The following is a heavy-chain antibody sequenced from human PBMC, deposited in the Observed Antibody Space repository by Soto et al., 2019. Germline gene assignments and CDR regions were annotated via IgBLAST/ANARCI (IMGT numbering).Heavy chain of an antibody. CDR2: INPNSGGT. Sequence: GASVKVSCKASGYTFTNYGISWVRQAPGQGLEWMGWINPNSGGTNYAQKFQGWVTMTRDTSISTAYMELSRLRSDDTAVYYCASWNPRGDAFEIWGQGTMVTVSS. J-gene: IGHJ3*02. V-gene: IGHV1-2*04. D-gene: IGHD1-1*01. CDR3: ASWNPRGDAFEI. CDR1: GYTFTNYG.